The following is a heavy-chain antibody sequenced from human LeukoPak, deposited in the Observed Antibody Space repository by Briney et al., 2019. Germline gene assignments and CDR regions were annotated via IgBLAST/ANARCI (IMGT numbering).Heavy chain of an antibody. J-gene: IGHJ4*02. CDR1: GYTFTGYY. Sequence: ASVKVSCKASGYTFTGYYMHWVRQAPGQGLEWMGWINPNSGGTNYAQKFQGRVTMTRDTSISTAYMELSRLRSDGTAVYYCASLGLGDSSGYYSDYWGQGTLVTVSS. CDR2: INPNSGGT. D-gene: IGHD3-22*01. CDR3: ASLGLGDSSGYYSDY. V-gene: IGHV1-2*02.